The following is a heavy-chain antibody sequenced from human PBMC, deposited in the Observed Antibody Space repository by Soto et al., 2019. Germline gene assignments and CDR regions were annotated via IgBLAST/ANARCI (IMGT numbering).Heavy chain of an antibody. V-gene: IGHV1-69*06. Sequence: QVQLVQSGAEVKKPGSSVKVSCKASGGTFSSHAINWVRQAPGQGLEWVGGILPMVGTPNYAQNFQCRVTIIADKSTRTAFMELRSLRSEDTAVYYCARGMVRGIVTSTIEHWGQGTLVTVSS. J-gene: IGHJ4*02. D-gene: IGHD3-10*01. CDR1: GGTFSSHA. CDR3: ARGMVRGIVTSTIEH. CDR2: ILPMVGTP.